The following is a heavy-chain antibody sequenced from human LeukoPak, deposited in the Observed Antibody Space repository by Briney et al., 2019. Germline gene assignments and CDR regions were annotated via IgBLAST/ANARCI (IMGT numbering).Heavy chain of an antibody. CDR1: GGSISSYY. CDR3: ARGLSFFDY. Sequence: PSETLSLTCTVSGGSISSYYWSWIRQPPGEGLEWIGYIYTSGSTNYNPSLKSRVTISVDTSKNQFSLKLSSVTAANTAVYYCARGLSFFDYWGQGTLVTVSS. J-gene: IGHJ4*02. V-gene: IGHV4-4*09. CDR2: IYTSGST. D-gene: IGHD2/OR15-2a*01.